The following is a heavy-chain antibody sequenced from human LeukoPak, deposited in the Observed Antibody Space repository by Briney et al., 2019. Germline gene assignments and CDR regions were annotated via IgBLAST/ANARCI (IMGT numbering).Heavy chain of an antibody. J-gene: IGHJ3*02. CDR2: IRSKANGYTI. CDR3: TRLVVGDAFDI. V-gene: IGHV3-73*01. CDR1: GFSFSGFA. Sequence: GESLKLSCAASGFSFSGFAIHWVRQATGKGLERVGRIRSKANGYTIAYGASLKGRFTISRDDSQNTAYLQIKGLKTEDTAMYYCTRLVVGDAFDIWGQGIMVTVSS. D-gene: IGHD2-21*01.